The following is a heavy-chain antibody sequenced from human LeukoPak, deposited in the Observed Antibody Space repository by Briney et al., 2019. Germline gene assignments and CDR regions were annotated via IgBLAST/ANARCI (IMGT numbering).Heavy chain of an antibody. Sequence: PGGSLRLSCSASGFTFGSYTMHWVRQAPGKGLEWIGSIYYSGNTYYNPSLKSRVTISVDTSKNQFSLKLTSVTAADTAVYYCAHFKGGSFDFWGQGTMVTVSS. V-gene: IGHV4-59*05. CDR2: IYYSGNT. CDR3: AHFKGGSFDF. D-gene: IGHD1-26*01. CDR1: GFTFGSYTMH. J-gene: IGHJ3*01.